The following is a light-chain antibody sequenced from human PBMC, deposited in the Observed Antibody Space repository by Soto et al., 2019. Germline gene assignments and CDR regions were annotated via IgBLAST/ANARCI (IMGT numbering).Light chain of an antibody. CDR3: QQDGSSPLT. Sequence: EIVLTQSPGTLSLSPGERATLSCRASQSVSSSYLAWYQQKPGQAPRLLIYGASSRATGIPDRFSGSGSGTDFTLTISRLEPEDFAVLYCQQDGSSPLTFRPGTKMDIK. V-gene: IGKV3-20*01. CDR2: GAS. CDR1: QSVSSSY. J-gene: IGKJ3*01.